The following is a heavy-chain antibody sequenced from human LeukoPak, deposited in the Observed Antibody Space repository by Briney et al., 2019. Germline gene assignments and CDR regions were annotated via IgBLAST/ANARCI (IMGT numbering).Heavy chain of an antibody. CDR2: IYYSGST. Sequence: SETLSLTCAVYGGPFNDYYWGWIRQPPGKGLEWIGSIYYSGSTYYNPSLKSRVTISVDTSKNQFSLKLSSVTAADTAVYYCARLGGDYPYYYYMDVWGKGTTVTISS. D-gene: IGHD4-17*01. J-gene: IGHJ6*03. V-gene: IGHV4-39*01. CDR1: GGPFNDYY. CDR3: ARLGGDYPYYYYMDV.